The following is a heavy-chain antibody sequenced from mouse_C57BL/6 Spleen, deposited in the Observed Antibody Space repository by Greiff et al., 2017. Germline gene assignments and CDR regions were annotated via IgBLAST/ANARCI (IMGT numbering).Heavy chain of an antibody. CDR1: GFSLSTSGMG. V-gene: IGHV8-12*01. Sequence: QVTLKESGPGILQSSQTLSLTCSFSGFSLSTSGMGVSWIRQPSGKGLEWLAHIYWDDDKRYNPSLKSRLTISKDTSRNQVFLKITSVDTADTATYYCARIYYDYDDDVAWFAYWGQGTLVTVSA. CDR2: IYWDDDK. D-gene: IGHD2-4*01. CDR3: ARIYYDYDDDVAWFAY. J-gene: IGHJ3*01.